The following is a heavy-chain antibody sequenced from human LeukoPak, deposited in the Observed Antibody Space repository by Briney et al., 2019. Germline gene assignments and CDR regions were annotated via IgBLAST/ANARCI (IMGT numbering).Heavy chain of an antibody. CDR2: INPDSGGT. J-gene: IGHJ4*02. D-gene: IGHD1-14*01. CDR3: ARDPSITIPGDY. Sequence: ASVKVSCKASGYTLTDYYMHWVRQAPAQGLEGMGWINPDSGGTNYAQKFQGRVTLTRDTSISTGYMELSRLTSDDTAVYYCARDPSITIPGDYWGQGALVTVS. V-gene: IGHV1-2*02. CDR1: GYTLTDYY.